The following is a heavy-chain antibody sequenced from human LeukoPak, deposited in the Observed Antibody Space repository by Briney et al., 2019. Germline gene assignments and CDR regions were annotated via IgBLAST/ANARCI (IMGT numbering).Heavy chain of an antibody. D-gene: IGHD3-10*01. Sequence: ASVKVSCKASGYTFTGYYMHWVRQAPGQGLEWMGWINPNSGGTNYAQKFQGRVTMTRDTSISTASMELSRLRSDDTAVYYCARRSYGSGSYYMSYNWFDPWGQGTLVTVSS. CDR1: GYTFTGYY. J-gene: IGHJ5*02. CDR3: ARRSYGSGSYYMSYNWFDP. CDR2: INPNSGGT. V-gene: IGHV1-2*02.